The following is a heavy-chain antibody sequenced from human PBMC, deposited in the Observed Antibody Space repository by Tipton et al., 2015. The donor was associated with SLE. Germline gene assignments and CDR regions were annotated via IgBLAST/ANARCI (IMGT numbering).Heavy chain of an antibody. D-gene: IGHD6-13*01. CDR1: GGSFSGYY. CDR2: INHSGST. V-gene: IGHV4-34*01. Sequence: LRLSCAVYGGSFSGYYWSWIRQPPGKGLEWIGEINHSGSTNYNPSLKSRVIISVDTSKNQFSLKVPSVTAADTAVYYCAREGDSSAWYLFDYWGQGILVTVSS. J-gene: IGHJ4*02. CDR3: AREGDSSAWYLFDY.